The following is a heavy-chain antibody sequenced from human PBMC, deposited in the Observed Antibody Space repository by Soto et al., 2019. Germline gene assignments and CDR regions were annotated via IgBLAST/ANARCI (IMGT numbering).Heavy chain of an antibody. CDR2: IYDSRST. J-gene: IGHJ6*02. CDR3: ASCYYDGMNV. Sequence: TLSHRCNVSGGSISRGSYSWSGIRQNQGKVLYLIGYIYDSRSTYYNPSIKSRVTISVDTYKTQVSLKLASVTASDTAVFYCASCYYDGMNVWSQGTTVTVS. CDR1: GGSISRGSYS. V-gene: IGHV4-31*03.